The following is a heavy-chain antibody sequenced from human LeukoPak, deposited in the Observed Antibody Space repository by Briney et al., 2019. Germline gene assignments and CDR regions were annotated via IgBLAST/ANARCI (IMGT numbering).Heavy chain of an antibody. Sequence: SVKVSCKASGGTFSSYAISWVRQAPGQGLEWMGGIIPIFGTANYAQKFQGRVTITADESTSTAYMELSSLRSEDTAVYYCAREIADFWSGHNYYGMDVWGQGTTVTVSS. CDR2: IIPIFGTA. CDR3: AREIADFWSGHNYYGMDV. CDR1: GGTFSSYA. D-gene: IGHD3-3*01. J-gene: IGHJ6*02. V-gene: IGHV1-69*01.